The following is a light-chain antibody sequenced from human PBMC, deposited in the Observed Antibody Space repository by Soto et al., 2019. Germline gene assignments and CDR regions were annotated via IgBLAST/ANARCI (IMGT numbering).Light chain of an antibody. Sequence: EIVMTQSPATLSVSPGGRATLSCRASQSVFSNLAGYQQKPGHAPGLLIYRASTRATGIPARFSGSGSGTEFTLTISSLQSEDFAVYYCQQYNDWPRTFGQGTKVEIK. J-gene: IGKJ1*01. CDR2: RAS. V-gene: IGKV3-15*01. CDR1: QSVFSN. CDR3: QQYNDWPRT.